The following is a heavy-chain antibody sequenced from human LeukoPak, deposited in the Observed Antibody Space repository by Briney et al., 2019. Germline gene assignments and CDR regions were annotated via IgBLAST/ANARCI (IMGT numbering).Heavy chain of an antibody. CDR2: INHSGST. CDR3: ALLQLWGYYYPSYAFDI. V-gene: IGHV4-34*01. Sequence: SETLSLTCAVYGGSFSGYYWSWIRQPPGKGLEWIGEINHSGSTNYNPSLKSRVTISVDTSKNQFSLKLSSVTAADTAVYYCALLQLWGYYYPSYAFDIWGQGTMVTVSS. CDR1: GGSFSGYY. J-gene: IGHJ3*02. D-gene: IGHD3-22*01.